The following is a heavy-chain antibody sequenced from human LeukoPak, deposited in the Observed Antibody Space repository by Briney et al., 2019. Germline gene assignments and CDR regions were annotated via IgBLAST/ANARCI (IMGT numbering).Heavy chain of an antibody. D-gene: IGHD1-26*01. Sequence: SETLSLTCAVSGYSISSGYYWGWIRQPPGKGLEWIGSIYHSGNTYYNPSLRSRVTISVDTSKNQFSLKLSSVTAADTAVYYCARFSGSYRAYYYYYMDVWGKGTTVTVSS. CDR3: ARFSGSYRAYYYYYMDV. CDR2: IYHSGNT. CDR1: GYSISSGYY. J-gene: IGHJ6*03. V-gene: IGHV4-38-2*01.